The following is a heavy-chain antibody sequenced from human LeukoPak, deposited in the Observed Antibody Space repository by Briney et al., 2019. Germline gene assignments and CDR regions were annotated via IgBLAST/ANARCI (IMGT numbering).Heavy chain of an antibody. Sequence: SQTLSLTCTVSGGSISSGDYYWSWIRQPPGKGLEWIGYIYYSGSTYYNPSLKSRVTISVDTSKNQFSLKLSSVTAADTAVYYCARGWHLEWSHFDYWGPGTLVTVSS. J-gene: IGHJ4*02. CDR1: GGSISSGDYY. V-gene: IGHV4-30-4*08. D-gene: IGHD3-3*01. CDR3: ARGWHLEWSHFDY. CDR2: IYYSGST.